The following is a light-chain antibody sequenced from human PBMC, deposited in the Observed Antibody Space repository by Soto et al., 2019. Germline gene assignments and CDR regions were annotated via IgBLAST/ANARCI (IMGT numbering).Light chain of an antibody. Sequence: EIVFTQSPTTLSLSPGARATLSCRARQSVSSYFAWYQQKPGQAPRLLIYDASTRAAGIPARFSGSGSGTDFTLTISSLEPEDCAVYYWQQRSDWLLTFGGGTNVEIK. CDR2: DAS. V-gene: IGKV3-11*01. J-gene: IGKJ4*01. CDR3: QQRSDWLLT. CDR1: QSVSSY.